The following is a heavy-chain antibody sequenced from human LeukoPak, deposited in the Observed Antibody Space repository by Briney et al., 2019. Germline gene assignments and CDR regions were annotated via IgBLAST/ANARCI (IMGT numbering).Heavy chain of an antibody. J-gene: IGHJ5*02. D-gene: IGHD3-3*01. Sequence: GSLRLSCAASGFTFSNYAMEWVRQPPGKGLEWIGSIYYSGSTYYNPSLKSRVTISVDTSKNQFSLKLSSVTAADTAVYYCARQDDFWSGYQRYNWFDPWGQGTLVTVSS. V-gene: IGHV4-39*01. CDR1: GFTFSNYA. CDR2: IYYSGST. CDR3: ARQDDFWSGYQRYNWFDP.